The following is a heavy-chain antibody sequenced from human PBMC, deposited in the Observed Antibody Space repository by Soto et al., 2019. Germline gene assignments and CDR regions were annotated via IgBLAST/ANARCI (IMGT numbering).Heavy chain of an antibody. CDR2: IYYSGST. J-gene: IGHJ6*02. D-gene: IGHD1-26*01. V-gene: IGHV4-59*01. CDR3: AREERRSYPPGGYYYYYGMDV. CDR1: GGSISSYY. Sequence: SETLSLTCTVSGGSISSYYWSWIRQPPGKGLEWIGYIYYSGSTNYNPSIKSRVTISVDTSKNQFSLKLSSVTAADTAVYYCAREERRSYPPGGYYYYYGMDVWGQGTTVTVSS.